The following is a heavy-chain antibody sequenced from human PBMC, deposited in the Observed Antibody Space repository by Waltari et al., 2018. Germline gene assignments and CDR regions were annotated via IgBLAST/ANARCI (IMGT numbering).Heavy chain of an antibody. J-gene: IGHJ6*03. V-gene: IGHV3-30*02. CDR3: AKPIVATTLGYYDYYMDV. D-gene: IGHD5-12*01. Sequence: QVQLVESGGGVVQPGGSLRLSCAASGFTFSSYGMHWVRQAPGKGLEWVAFIRHDGSNKYYADSVKGRFTISRDNSKNTLYRQMNSLRAEDTAVYYCAKPIVATTLGYYDYYMDVWGKGTTVTVSS. CDR1: GFTFSSYG. CDR2: IRHDGSNK.